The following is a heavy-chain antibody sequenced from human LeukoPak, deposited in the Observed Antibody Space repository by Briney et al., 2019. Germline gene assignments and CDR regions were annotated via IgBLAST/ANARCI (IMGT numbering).Heavy chain of an antibody. CDR1: GYTFTGYY. J-gene: IGHJ4*02. D-gene: IGHD5-24*01. Sequence: ASVKVSCKASGYTFTGYYMHWVRQAPGQGLEWMGWISPNSGGTNYAQKFQGRVTMTRDTSTSTVYMELSSLRSEDTAVYYCARDGNRLEMATSSFDYWGQGTLVTVSS. CDR2: ISPNSGGT. CDR3: ARDGNRLEMATSSFDY. V-gene: IGHV1-2*02.